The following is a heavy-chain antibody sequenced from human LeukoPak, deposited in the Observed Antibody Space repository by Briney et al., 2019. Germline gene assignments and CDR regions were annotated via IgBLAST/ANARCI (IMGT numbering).Heavy chain of an antibody. D-gene: IGHD3-22*01. J-gene: IGHJ6*02. Sequence: GGSLRLSCAASGFTFSSYAMSWVRQAPGKGLEWVSAISGSGGSTYHADSVKGRFTIPRDNSKNTLYLQMNSLRAEDTAVYYCAKHRAMIVENGMDVWGQGTTVTVSS. CDR3: AKHRAMIVENGMDV. CDR1: GFTFSSYA. CDR2: ISGSGGST. V-gene: IGHV3-23*01.